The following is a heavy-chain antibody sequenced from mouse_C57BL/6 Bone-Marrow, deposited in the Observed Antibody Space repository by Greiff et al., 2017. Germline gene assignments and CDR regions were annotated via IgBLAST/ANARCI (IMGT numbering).Heavy chain of an antibody. CDR3: ARKVDFHFAY. CDR2: IDPSDSYT. V-gene: IGHV1-59*01. J-gene: IGHJ3*01. D-gene: IGHD1-1*02. CDR1: GYTFTSYW. Sequence: VQLQQPGAELVRPGTSVKLSCKASGYTFTSYWMHWVKQRPGQGLEWIGVIDPSDSYTNYNQKFKGKATLTVDTSSSTAYMQLSSLTSEDSAVYYCARKVDFHFAYWGQGTLVTVSA.